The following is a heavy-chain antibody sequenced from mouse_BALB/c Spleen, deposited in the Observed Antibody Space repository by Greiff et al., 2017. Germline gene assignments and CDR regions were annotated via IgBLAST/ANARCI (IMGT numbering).Heavy chain of an antibody. Sequence: EVQVVESGGDLVKPGGSLKLSCAASGFTFSSYGMSWVRQTPDKRLEWVATISSGGSYTYYPDSVKGRVTISRDNAKNTLYLQMSSLKSEDTAMYYCARRSGNYRYDGGYAMDYWGQGTSVTVSS. J-gene: IGHJ4*01. V-gene: IGHV5-6*01. CDR3: ARRSGNYRYDGGYAMDY. D-gene: IGHD2-14*01. CDR2: ISSGGSYT. CDR1: GFTFSSYG.